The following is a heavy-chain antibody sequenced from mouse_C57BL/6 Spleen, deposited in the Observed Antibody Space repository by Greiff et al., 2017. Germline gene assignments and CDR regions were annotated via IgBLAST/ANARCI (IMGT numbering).Heavy chain of an antibody. Sequence: VQLQQPGAELVRPGTSVKLSCKASGYTFTSYWMHWVKQRPGQGLERIGRIYPGDGDTNYNGKFKGKATLTADKSSSTAYMQLSSLTSEDSAVYFCASGGYFDYWGQGTTLTVSS. V-gene: IGHV1-82*01. J-gene: IGHJ2*01. CDR1: GYTFTSYW. CDR2: IYPGDGDT. CDR3: ASGGYFDY.